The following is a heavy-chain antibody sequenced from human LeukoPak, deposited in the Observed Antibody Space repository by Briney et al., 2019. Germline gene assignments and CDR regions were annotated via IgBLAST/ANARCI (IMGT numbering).Heavy chain of an antibody. CDR3: TIGGASGSLAH. Sequence: SETLSLTCTVSRASISDNYWSWSRQPAGKALEWIGRTYTSGDTNYNPSLKSRASVSVDTSKDQFYLSLRYVTAADTAVYYCTIGGASGSLAHWGPGTLVTVSS. J-gene: IGHJ4*02. CDR1: RASISDNY. V-gene: IGHV4-4*07. CDR2: TYTSGDT. D-gene: IGHD6-13*01.